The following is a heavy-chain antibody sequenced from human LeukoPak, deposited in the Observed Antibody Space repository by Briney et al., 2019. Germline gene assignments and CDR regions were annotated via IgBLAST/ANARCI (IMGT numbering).Heavy chain of an antibody. CDR2: IYTSGST. CDR3: ARLYYYYYMDV. V-gene: IGHV4-4*09. J-gene: IGHJ6*03. Sequence: QPSETLSLTCTVSGGSISSYYWSWIRQPPGKGLEWIGYIYTSGSTNYNPSLKSRVTISVDTSKNQFSLKLSSVTAADTAVYYCARLYYYYYMDVWGKGTTVTVSS. CDR1: GGSISSYY.